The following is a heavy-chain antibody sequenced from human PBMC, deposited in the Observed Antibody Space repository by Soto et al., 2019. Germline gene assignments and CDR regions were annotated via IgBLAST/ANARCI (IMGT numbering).Heavy chain of an antibody. CDR1: GGSISSYY. CDR2: IYYSGST. Sequence: QVQLQESGPGLVKPSETLSLTCTVSGGSISSYYWSWIRQPPGKGLEWIGYIYYSGSTNYNPSLKRRVTISVDTSKNQFSLKLSSVTAADTAVYYCARDRSRPEAFDIWGQGTMVTVSS. J-gene: IGHJ3*02. V-gene: IGHV4-59*01. CDR3: ARDRSRPEAFDI.